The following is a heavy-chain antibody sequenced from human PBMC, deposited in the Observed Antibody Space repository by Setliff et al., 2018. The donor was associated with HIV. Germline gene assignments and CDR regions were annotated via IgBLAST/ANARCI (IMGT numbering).Heavy chain of an antibody. D-gene: IGHD2-21*02. CDR3: ARDLRLLH. CDR2: ISGTSSFT. Sequence: GGSLRLSCTASGFSFGDYAMSWVRQAPGKGLEWVGFISGTSSFTNYADSVKGRFTISRDNGKNSLYLEMNSLRAEDTAVYYCARDLRLLHWGKGTTVTVSS. V-gene: IGHV3-11*05. CDR1: GFSFGDYA. J-gene: IGHJ6*04.